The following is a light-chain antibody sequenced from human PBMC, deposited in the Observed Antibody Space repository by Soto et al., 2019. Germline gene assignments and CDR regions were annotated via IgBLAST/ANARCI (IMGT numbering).Light chain of an antibody. CDR3: QQRSNWPPWT. V-gene: IGKV3-11*01. CDR2: DAS. Sequence: EIVLTQSSATLSLSPGERATLSCRASQSVSSYLAWYQQKPGQAPRLLIYDASNRATGIPARFSGSGSGADFTLTISSLEPEDFAVYYCQQRSNWPPWTFGQGTRWISN. J-gene: IGKJ1*01. CDR1: QSVSSY.